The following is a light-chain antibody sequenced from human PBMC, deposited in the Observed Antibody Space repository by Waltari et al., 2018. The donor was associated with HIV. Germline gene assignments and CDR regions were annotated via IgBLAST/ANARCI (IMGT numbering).Light chain of an antibody. J-gene: IGLJ2*01. CDR1: RSNIGAGYF. Sequence: QSALTQPPSVSGAPGQRVTISCTGNRSNIGAGYFVHWYQHLPGTAPKLLVYSDIKRPSGVPDRFSGSKSGTSASLVITGLQAEEEADYYCQSYDSSRRASVFGGGTKLTVL. V-gene: IGLV1-40*01. CDR3: QSYDSSRRASV. CDR2: SDI.